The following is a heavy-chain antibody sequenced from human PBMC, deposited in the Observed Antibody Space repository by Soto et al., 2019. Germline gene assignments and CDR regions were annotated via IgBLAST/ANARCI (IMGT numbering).Heavy chain of an antibody. V-gene: IGHV5-51*01. J-gene: IGHJ5*02. CDR2: IYPPDSDT. D-gene: IGHD4-17*01. Sequence: GESLKISCRASGYTFTNYYIVWVRQMPGKGLEWIGIIYPPDSDTRYSPSFQGQVTMLVDKSINTAYLQWSSLKASDTAMYYCARLGSLGVTTNNWFDPGGQGTQVTVSS. CDR1: GYTFTNYY. CDR3: ARLGSLGVTTNNWFDP.